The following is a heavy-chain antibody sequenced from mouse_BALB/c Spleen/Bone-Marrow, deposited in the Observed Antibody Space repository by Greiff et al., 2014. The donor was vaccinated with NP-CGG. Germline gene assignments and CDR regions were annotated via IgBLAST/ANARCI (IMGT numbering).Heavy chain of an antibody. D-gene: IGHD1-1*01. CDR2: INPKNGGT. J-gene: IGHJ1*01. V-gene: IGHV1-18*01. Sequence: EVQLQQSGPELVKPGASVKISCKTSGYTFTEYTMHWVKQSHGKSLEWIGGINPKNGGTTYNKKFKGKATLTVDKSSSTADMELRSLTSEDSAVYYCARPYYGSSFSVSYFDVWGAGTTVTVSS. CDR1: GYTFTEYT. CDR3: ARPYYGSSFSVSYFDV.